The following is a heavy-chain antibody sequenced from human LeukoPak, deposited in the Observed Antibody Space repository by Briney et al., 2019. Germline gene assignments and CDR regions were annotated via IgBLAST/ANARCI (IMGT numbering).Heavy chain of an antibody. CDR3: ATDRGSGSYYDYFDY. J-gene: IGHJ4*02. V-gene: IGHV3-23*01. CDR1: GFTFGNSW. D-gene: IGHD1-26*01. CDR2: ISGSGGST. Sequence: GSLRLSCAASGFTFGNSWVHWVRQAPGKGLEWVSAISGSGGSTYYADSVKGRFTISRDNSKNTLYLQMNSLRAEDTAVYYCATDRGSGSYYDYFDYWGQGTLVTVSS.